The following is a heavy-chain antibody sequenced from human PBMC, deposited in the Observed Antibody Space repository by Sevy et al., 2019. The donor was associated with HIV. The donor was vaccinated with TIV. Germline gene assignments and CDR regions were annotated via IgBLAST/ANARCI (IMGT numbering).Heavy chain of an antibody. J-gene: IGHJ4*02. CDR2: TSHDGKYN. CDR3: ARLFSCGGDCYYLDY. CDR1: GFTFSSYD. V-gene: IGHV3-30*04. Sequence: GESLKISCAGSGFTFSSYDMHWVRQAPGKGLEWVAVTSHDGKYNNYADAVKVRFTIPRDNFKNKPYLQMNRLRVEDTAVYFCARLFSCGGDCYYLDYWGQGALVTVSS. D-gene: IGHD2-21*02.